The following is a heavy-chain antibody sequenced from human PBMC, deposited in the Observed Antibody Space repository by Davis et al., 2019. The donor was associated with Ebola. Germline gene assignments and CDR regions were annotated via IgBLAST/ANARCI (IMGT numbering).Heavy chain of an antibody. V-gene: IGHV4-39*01. J-gene: IGHJ4*02. D-gene: IGHD3-16*02. Sequence: ESLKISCAASGFTFSDYYMNWIRQAPGKGLEWIGSIYYSGSTYYNPSLKSRVTISVDTSKNQFSLKLSSVTAADTAVYYCARHPLPYYFDYWGQGTLVTVSS. CDR3: ARHPLPYYFDY. CDR1: GFTFSDYY. CDR2: IYYSGST.